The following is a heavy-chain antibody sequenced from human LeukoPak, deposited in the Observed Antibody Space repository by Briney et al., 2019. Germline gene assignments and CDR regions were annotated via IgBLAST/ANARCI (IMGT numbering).Heavy chain of an antibody. D-gene: IGHD5-18*01. CDR1: GGSFSGYY. CDR2: INHSGST. CDR3: ARGRGYSRRGYYYYMDV. Sequence: SETLSLTCAVYGGSFSGYYWSWIRQPPGKGLEWIGEINHSGSTNYNPSLKSRVTISVDTSKNQFSLKLSSVTAADTAVYYCARGRGYSRRGYYYYMDVWGKGTTVTVSS. V-gene: IGHV4-34*01. J-gene: IGHJ6*03.